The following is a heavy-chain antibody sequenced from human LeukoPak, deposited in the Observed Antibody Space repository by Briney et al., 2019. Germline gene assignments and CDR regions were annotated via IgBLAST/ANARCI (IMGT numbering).Heavy chain of an antibody. Sequence: ASVKVSCKASGGTFSSYAISWVRQAPGQGLEWMGGIIPIFSTANYAQKFQGRVTITADESTSTVYMELSSLRSEDTAVYYCARDNSGGSTWWFDPWGQGTLVTVSS. CDR1: GGTFSSYA. CDR2: IIPIFSTA. V-gene: IGHV1-69*13. CDR3: ARDNSGGSTWWFDP. D-gene: IGHD2-15*01. J-gene: IGHJ5*02.